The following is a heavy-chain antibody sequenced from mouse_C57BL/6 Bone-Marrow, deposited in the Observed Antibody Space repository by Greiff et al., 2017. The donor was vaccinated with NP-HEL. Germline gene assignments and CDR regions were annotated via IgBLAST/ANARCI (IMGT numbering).Heavy chain of an antibody. Sequence: VQLQQSGPELVKPGASVKIPCKASGYTFTDYNMDWVKQSHGKSLEWIGDINPNNGGTIYNQKFKGKATLTVDKSSSTAYMELRSLTSEDTAVYYCARCPSRQLRLGFAYWGQGTLVTVSA. CDR3: ARCPSRQLRLGFAY. CDR1: GYTFTDYN. J-gene: IGHJ3*01. V-gene: IGHV1-18*01. D-gene: IGHD3-2*02. CDR2: INPNNGGT.